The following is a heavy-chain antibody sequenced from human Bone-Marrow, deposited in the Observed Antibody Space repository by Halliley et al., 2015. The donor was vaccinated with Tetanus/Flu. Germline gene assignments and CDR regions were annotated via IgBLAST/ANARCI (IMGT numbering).Heavy chain of an antibody. V-gene: IGHV3-23*01. D-gene: IGHD2-2*01. J-gene: IGHJ5*02. Sequence: SLRLSCAAPGFTFSSYAMNWVRQAPGKGLEWVSAISGSGAATYYADSVKGRFTISRDNSENTLYLQMNSLRAEDTAVYYCAKGGSAVVSAAFGVNWFDPWGQGTLVTVSS. CDR1: GFTFSSYA. CDR3: AKGGSAVVSAAFGVNWFDP. CDR2: ISGSGAAT.